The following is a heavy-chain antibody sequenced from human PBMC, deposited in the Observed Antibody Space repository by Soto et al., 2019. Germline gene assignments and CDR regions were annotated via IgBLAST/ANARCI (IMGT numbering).Heavy chain of an antibody. D-gene: IGHD2-2*01. CDR2: IWYDGVNK. J-gene: IGHJ4*02. CDR3: VRDPYLPAAGRLSSLHY. V-gene: IGHV3-33*01. CDR1: GFSFSSYA. Sequence: QVQLVESGGGVVQPGRSLRLSCAASGFSFSSYAMHWVRQAPGKVLEWVAVIWYDGVNKYYADSVKGRFTISRDNSNNTLYVQMNSLKAEDTAVYYCVRDPYLPAAGRLSSLHYWGPGTLVPVSS.